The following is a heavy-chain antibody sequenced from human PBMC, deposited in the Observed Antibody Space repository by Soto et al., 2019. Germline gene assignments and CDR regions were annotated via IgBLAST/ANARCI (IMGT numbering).Heavy chain of an antibody. CDR2: ISYDGSNK. CDR3: AKDPGRGRYYYYGMDV. Sequence: PGGSLRLSCAASGFTFSSYGMHWVRQAPGKGLEWVAVISYDGSNKYYADSVKGRFTISRDNSKNTLYLQMNSLRAEDTAVYYCAKDPGRGRYYYYGMDVWGQGTTVTVSS. CDR1: GFTFSSYG. D-gene: IGHD3-10*01. V-gene: IGHV3-30*18. J-gene: IGHJ6*02.